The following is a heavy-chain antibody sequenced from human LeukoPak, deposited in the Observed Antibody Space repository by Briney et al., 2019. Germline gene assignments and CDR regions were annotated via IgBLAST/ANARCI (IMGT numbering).Heavy chain of an antibody. CDR1: GFTFNSYG. CDR2: IRYDGSNK. D-gene: IGHD6-19*01. J-gene: IGHJ4*02. CDR3: AKDKGSGWSPLDY. Sequence: GGSLRLSCAASGFTFNSYGMHWVRQAPGKGLEWAAFIRYDGSNKYYADSVKGRFTISRDNSKNTLYLQMNSLGAEDTAVYYCAKDKGSGWSPLDYWGQGTLVTVSS. V-gene: IGHV3-30*02.